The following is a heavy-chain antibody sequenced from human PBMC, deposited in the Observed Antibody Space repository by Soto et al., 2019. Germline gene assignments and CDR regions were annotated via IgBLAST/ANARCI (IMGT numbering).Heavy chain of an antibody. Sequence: SETLSLTCAVYGGSFIGYYWSWSRQPPGKGLEWIGEINHSGSTNYNPSLKSRVTISVDTSKNQFSLKLSSVTAADTAVYYCARELSAADFDYWGQGTLVTVSS. CDR2: INHSGST. CDR1: GGSFIGYY. CDR3: ARELSAADFDY. D-gene: IGHD6-25*01. J-gene: IGHJ4*02. V-gene: IGHV4-34*01.